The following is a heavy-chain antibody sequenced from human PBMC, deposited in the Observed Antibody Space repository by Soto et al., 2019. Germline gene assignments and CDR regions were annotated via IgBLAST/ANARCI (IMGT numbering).Heavy chain of an antibody. D-gene: IGHD3-10*01. J-gene: IGHJ4*02. CDR3: ATVRGAGVDY. CDR2: ISSDSSYI. CDR1: GFTFSIYP. V-gene: IGHV3-21*01. Sequence: GGSLRLSCAASGFTFSIYPMNWVLQAPGKGLEWVSSISSDSSYIYYADSVKGRFTISRDNAKNSLYLQMNSLRAEDTAVYYCATVRGAGVDYWGQGTLVTVSS.